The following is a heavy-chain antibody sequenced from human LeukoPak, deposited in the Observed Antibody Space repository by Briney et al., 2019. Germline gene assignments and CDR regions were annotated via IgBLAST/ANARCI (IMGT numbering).Heavy chain of an antibody. CDR3: ATRIVGATGWEQGFDY. J-gene: IGHJ4*02. CDR1: GDSISTSNSY. D-gene: IGHD1-26*01. Sequence: PSETLSLTCTVSGDSISTSNSYWGWIRQPPGKGLEWIGSIYYSGNTYYNASLKSRVTISVDTSKNQFSLKLSSVTAADTAVYYCATRIVGATGWEQGFDYWGQGTLVTVSS. V-gene: IGHV4-39*07. CDR2: IYYSGNT.